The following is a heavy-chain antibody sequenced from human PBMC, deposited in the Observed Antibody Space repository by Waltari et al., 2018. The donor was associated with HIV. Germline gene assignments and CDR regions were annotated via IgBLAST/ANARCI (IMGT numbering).Heavy chain of an antibody. CDR3: ARVSDSYGTVFEY. J-gene: IGHJ4*02. CDR1: GRSIRSGTYY. V-gene: IGHV4-31*03. Sequence: QVQLQESGPGLVKSSQTLSLTCTVSGRSIRSGTYYWNWIRQHPGKGLEWIGYIQHSGSTYYNPSLKSRVSISVNTSKNQFSLNLTSVTAADTAVYYCARVSDSYGTVFEYWGQGTLVSVSS. D-gene: IGHD3-10*01. CDR2: IQHSGST.